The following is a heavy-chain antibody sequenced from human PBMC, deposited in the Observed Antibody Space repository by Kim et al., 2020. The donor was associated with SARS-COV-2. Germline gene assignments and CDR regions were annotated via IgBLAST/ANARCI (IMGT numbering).Heavy chain of an antibody. V-gene: IGHV4-39*01. Sequence: SETLSLTCTVSGGSITSVSYYWGWIRQSPGKGLDWIGSILYSGSTYYNPTLKSRVSISADTSKNQFSLKLRSVTAADTAVYYCAGPCMAARLAYWGQGTLVTVSS. CDR2: ILYSGST. D-gene: IGHD6-6*01. J-gene: IGHJ4*02. CDR1: GGSITSVSYY. CDR3: AGPCMAARLAY.